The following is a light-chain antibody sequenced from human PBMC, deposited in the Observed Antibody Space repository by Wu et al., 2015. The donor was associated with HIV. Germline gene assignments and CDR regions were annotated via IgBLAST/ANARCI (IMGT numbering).Light chain of an antibody. J-gene: IGKJ1*01. CDR3: QQYRT. CDR2: GAS. Sequence: EIVLTQSPGTLSLSPGERATLSCRASHSVSSSSLAWYQQKPGQAPRLIIYGASSRTTGSPDRFSGSGSGTDFTLTISRVEPEDFAVYYCQQYRTFGQGTKVEIK. V-gene: IGKV3-20*01. CDR1: HSVSSSS.